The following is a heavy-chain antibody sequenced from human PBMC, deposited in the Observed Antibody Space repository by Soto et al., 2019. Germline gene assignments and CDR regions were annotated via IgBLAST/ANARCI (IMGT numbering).Heavy chain of an antibody. J-gene: IGHJ4*02. V-gene: IGHV3-30*18. CDR2: ISYDGTKT. CDR3: AKERGPRRQWLIYPFNF. D-gene: IGHD6-19*01. CDR1: GFTFSIYA. Sequence: QVQLVESGGGVVQPGRSLRVSCAASGFTFSIYAMHWVRQAPGTGLEWVAVISYDGTKTYYADSVKGRFTISRDNSKNTAYLQRNSLRDEDTAVYYCAKERGPRRQWLIYPFNFWGQGTLVTGSP.